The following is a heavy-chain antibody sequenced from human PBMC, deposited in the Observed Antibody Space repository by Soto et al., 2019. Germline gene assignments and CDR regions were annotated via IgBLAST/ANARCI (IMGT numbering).Heavy chain of an antibody. D-gene: IGHD2-8*01. Sequence: ASVKVSCKASGYTFTSYGISWVRQAPGQGLEWMGWISAYNGNTNYAQKLQGRVTMTTDTSTSTAYMELRSLRSDDTAVYYCARDESIGGDRTNGVCYFDYWGQGTLVTVSS. CDR1: GYTFTSYG. J-gene: IGHJ4*02. CDR3: ARDESIGGDRTNGVCYFDY. CDR2: ISAYNGNT. V-gene: IGHV1-18*01.